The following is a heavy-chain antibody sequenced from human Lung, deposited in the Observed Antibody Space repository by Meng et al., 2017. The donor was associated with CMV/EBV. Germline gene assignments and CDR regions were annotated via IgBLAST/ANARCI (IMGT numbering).Heavy chain of an antibody. D-gene: IGHD3-10*01. CDR2: ISSSGSII. J-gene: IGHJ4*02. CDR3: ARGAYYGSGRLEY. V-gene: IGHV3-48*03. Sequence: SCGASGFTFSSYEMNWVRQAPGKGLEWLSYISSSGSIIYYTDSVKGRFTISRDNAKNSLYLQMNSLRAEDTAVYYCARGAYYGSGRLEYWGQGKXVTGAS. CDR1: GFTFSSYE.